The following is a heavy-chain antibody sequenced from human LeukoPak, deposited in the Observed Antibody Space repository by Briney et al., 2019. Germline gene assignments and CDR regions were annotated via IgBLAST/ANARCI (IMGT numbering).Heavy chain of an antibody. CDR1: GGSLSSYY. CDR2: VFFSGST. Sequence: PSETLSLTCTVSGGSLSSYYWSWIRQPPGKGLEWIGYVFFSGSTNYNPSLKSRVTISLDTSKNQVSLRLTSVTAADTAVYYCARGTISMDVWGRGTTVTISS. J-gene: IGHJ6*03. V-gene: IGHV4-59*01. D-gene: IGHD3-9*01. CDR3: ARGTISMDV.